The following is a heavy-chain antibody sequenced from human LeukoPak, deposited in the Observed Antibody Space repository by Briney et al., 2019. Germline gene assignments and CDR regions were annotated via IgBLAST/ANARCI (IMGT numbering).Heavy chain of an antibody. Sequence: GGSLRLSCAASGFTFDDYAMHWVRQAPGKGLEWVSLISWDGGSTYYADSVKGRFTISRDNSKNSLYLQMNSLRAEDTALYYCAKDWSRITMVRGVINQWGYSMDVWGKGTTVTVSS. V-gene: IGHV3-43D*03. CDR2: ISWDGGST. J-gene: IGHJ6*03. D-gene: IGHD3-10*01. CDR1: GFTFDDYA. CDR3: AKDWSRITMVRGVINQWGYSMDV.